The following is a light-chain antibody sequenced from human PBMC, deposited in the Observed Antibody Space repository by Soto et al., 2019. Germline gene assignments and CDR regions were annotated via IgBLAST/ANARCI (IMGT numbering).Light chain of an antibody. CDR2: RNN. J-gene: IGLJ2*01. Sequence: QSVLTQPPSASGTPGQRVTISCSGSSSNIGSNYVYWYQQFPGTAPKLLIYRNNQRPSGVPDRFSGSKSGTSASLAISGLRYADEANYYCAAWDDSLSGVVFGGGTKLTVL. V-gene: IGLV1-47*01. CDR3: AAWDDSLSGVV. CDR1: SSNIGSNY.